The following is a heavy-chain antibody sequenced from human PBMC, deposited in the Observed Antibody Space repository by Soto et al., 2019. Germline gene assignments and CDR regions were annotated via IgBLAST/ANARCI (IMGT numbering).Heavy chain of an antibody. CDR2: IWYDGSNK. CDR3: VSLTPGGSGWIYFEN. J-gene: IGHJ4*02. Sequence: PGGSLRLSCAASGFTFSSYGMHWVRQAPGKGLEWVAVIWYDGSNKYYADSVKGRFTISRDNSKNTLYLQMNSLRAEDTAVYYCVSLTPGGSGWIYFENWGQGTLVT. CDR1: GFTFSSYG. D-gene: IGHD6-25*01. V-gene: IGHV3-33*01.